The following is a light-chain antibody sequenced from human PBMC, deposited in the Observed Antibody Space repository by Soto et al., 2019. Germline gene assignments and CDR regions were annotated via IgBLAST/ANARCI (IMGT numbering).Light chain of an antibody. V-gene: IGLV1-51*01. J-gene: IGLJ1*01. CDR2: DNN. CDR1: SSNIGNNY. CDR3: NSYTTISNSV. Sequence: QSVLTQSPSVSAAPGQQVTISCSGSSSNIGNNYVSWYQQLPGTAPKLLIYDNNKRPSGIPDRFSGSKSGTSGTLDITGLQTGDEADYYCNSYTTISNSVFGTGTKVTVL.